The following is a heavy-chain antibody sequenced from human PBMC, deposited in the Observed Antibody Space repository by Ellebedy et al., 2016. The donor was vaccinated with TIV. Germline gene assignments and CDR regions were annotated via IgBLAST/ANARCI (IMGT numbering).Heavy chain of an antibody. CDR1: GGTFSSYA. CDR2: IIPILGIA. V-gene: IGHV1-69*04. CDR3: AREWIVGTYYYYYGMDV. D-gene: IGHD1-26*01. J-gene: IGHJ6*02. Sequence: ASVKVSCKASGGTFSSYAISWVRQAPGQGLEWMGRIIPILGIANYAQKFQGRVTITADKSTSTAYMELSSLRSEDTAVYYCAREWIVGTYYYYYGMDVWGQGTTVTVSS.